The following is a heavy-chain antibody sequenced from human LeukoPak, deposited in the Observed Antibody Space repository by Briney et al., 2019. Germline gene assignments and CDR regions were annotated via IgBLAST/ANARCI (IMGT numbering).Heavy chain of an antibody. D-gene: IGHD2-15*01. CDR2: INVYIGGA. J-gene: IGHJ6*02. CDR3: ARDILGRSNGGSNYFGMEV. CDR1: GYTFTDYF. Sequence: ASVKVSCKASGYTFTDYFMHWVRQFPGQGLEWMGCINVYIGGAHYAQKFQDRLSMTRDTSINTAYMELSSLRSDDTAVYYCARDILGRSNGGSNYFGMEVWGQGTTVTVSS. V-gene: IGHV1-2*02.